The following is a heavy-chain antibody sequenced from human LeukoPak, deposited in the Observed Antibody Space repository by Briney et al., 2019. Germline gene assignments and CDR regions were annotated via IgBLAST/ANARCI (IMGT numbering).Heavy chain of an antibody. Sequence: GGSLRLSCAASGFTLSTYAMSWVRQTPGKGLEWVAATSSSDAGTYHADSVRGRFTISRDNSKNTLYLQMNSLRAEDAAVYYCASTLCSGDNCYFDYYYYMDVWGKGTTVTISS. J-gene: IGHJ6*03. D-gene: IGHD2-15*01. V-gene: IGHV3-23*01. CDR1: GFTLSTYA. CDR2: TSSSDAGT. CDR3: ASTLCSGDNCYFDYYYYMDV.